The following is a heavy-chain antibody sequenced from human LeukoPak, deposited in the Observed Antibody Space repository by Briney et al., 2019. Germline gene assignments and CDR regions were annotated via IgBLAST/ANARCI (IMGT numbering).Heavy chain of an antibody. D-gene: IGHD3-22*01. CDR2: IWYDGSNK. V-gene: IGHV3-33*06. J-gene: IGHJ2*01. CDR1: GFTFSSYG. CDR3: AKDLGTYYDSSGIAFDL. Sequence: PGRSLRLSCAASGFTFSSYGMHWVRQAPGKGLEWVVVIWYDGSNKYYADSVKGRFTISRDNSKNTLYLQMNSLRAEDTAVYYCAKDLGTYYDSSGIAFDLWGRGTLVTVSS.